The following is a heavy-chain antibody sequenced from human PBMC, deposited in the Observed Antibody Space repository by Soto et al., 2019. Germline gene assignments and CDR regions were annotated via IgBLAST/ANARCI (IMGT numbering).Heavy chain of an antibody. CDR3: ARERVVVPATILYYYALVV. Sequence: GSLRLSCAASGFSFSDYWMSWVRQAPGKGLEWVANVKQDGSERYYVDSVKGRFTISRDNAKNSLYLQMNSLRAEDTAVYYCARERVVVPATILYYYALVVWGQGTTVTVSS. CDR2: VKQDGSER. J-gene: IGHJ6*02. V-gene: IGHV3-7*05. CDR1: GFSFSDYW. D-gene: IGHD2-15*01.